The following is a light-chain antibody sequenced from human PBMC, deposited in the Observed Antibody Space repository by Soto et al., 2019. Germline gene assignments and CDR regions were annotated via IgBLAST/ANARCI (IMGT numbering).Light chain of an antibody. V-gene: IGKV3-20*01. CDR2: GAS. J-gene: IGKJ1*01. Sequence: EIVLTQSPGTLSLSPGERATLSCRASQSVSSSYLAWYQQKPGQAPRLLIYGASSRATGIPDRFSGSGSGTDFTLTISRLEPEDFAVYYCQQYGSSPWTFGQGGKVDIK. CDR1: QSVSSSY. CDR3: QQYGSSPWT.